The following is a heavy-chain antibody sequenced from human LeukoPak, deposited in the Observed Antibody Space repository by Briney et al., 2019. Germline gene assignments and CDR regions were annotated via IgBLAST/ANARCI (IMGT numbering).Heavy chain of an antibody. CDR2: ISAYNGNT. V-gene: IGHV1-18*01. CDR3: ARDQGIALPGADGFAI. Sequence: ASVKVPCRASGYSFSNYGISWIRQAPGQGFEWVGWISAYNGNTHFAQRLQGRVTMTADTSASTAYMELSSLESDDTAVYYCARDQGIALPGADGFAIWGQGTLVTVSS. J-gene: IGHJ3*02. D-gene: IGHD6-19*01. CDR1: GYSFSNYG.